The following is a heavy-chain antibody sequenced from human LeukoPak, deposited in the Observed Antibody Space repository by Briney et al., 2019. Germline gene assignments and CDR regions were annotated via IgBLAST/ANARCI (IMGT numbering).Heavy chain of an antibody. CDR2: IYYSGAT. CDR1: GGSIISGGYY. V-gene: IGHV4-31*03. D-gene: IGHD3-22*01. Sequence: SQTLSLTCSVSGGSIISGGYYWSWIRQHPGKGLEWIGSIYYSGATYYNPSLKSRLTMSVDTSKSQFSLKLTSVTAADTAVYSCARYFYDRGSHYRGRYFDSWGQGTLVAVSS. J-gene: IGHJ4*02. CDR3: ARYFYDRGSHYRGRYFDS.